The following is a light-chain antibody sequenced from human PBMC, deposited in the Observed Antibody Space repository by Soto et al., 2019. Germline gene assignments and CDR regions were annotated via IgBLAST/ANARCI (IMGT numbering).Light chain of an antibody. V-gene: IGKV3-15*01. CDR3: QQYNNWPLT. Sequence: EIVLTQSPCTLSLSPGERATLSCRASQSFNSIYLAWYQQKPGQAPRLLIYGASTRATGIPARFSGSGSGTEFTLTISSLQSEDFAVYYCQQYNNWPLTFGQGTKVDIK. J-gene: IGKJ1*01. CDR2: GAS. CDR1: QSFNSIY.